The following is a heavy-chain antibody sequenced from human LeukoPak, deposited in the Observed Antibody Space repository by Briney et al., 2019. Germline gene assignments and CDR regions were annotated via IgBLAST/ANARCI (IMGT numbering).Heavy chain of an antibody. CDR1: GFTFSSYS. V-gene: IGHV3-21*01. CDR2: ISSSSSYI. D-gene: IGHD3-10*01. J-gene: IGHJ4*02. CDR3: ARDPSELLYQSYFDY. Sequence: SGGSLRLSCAASGFTFSSYSMNWVRQAPGKGLEWVSSISSSSSYIYYADSVKGRFTISRDNSKNTLYLQMNSLRAEDTAVYYCARDPSELLYQSYFDYWGQGTLVTVSS.